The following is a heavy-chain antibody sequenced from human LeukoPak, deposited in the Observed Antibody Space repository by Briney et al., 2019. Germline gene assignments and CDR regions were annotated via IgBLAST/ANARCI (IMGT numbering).Heavy chain of an antibody. CDR3: ARGVGDGDYEYRGWFDP. CDR2: IYHSGST. D-gene: IGHD4-17*01. V-gene: IGHV4-30-2*05. Sequence: SQTLSLTCGVSGGSISSGGHSWSWIRQPPGKGLEWIGYIYHSGSTFYNPSLKSRVTISVDTSKNQFSLRLSSVTAADTAVYYCARGVGDGDYEYRGWFDPWGQGTLVTVSS. J-gene: IGHJ5*02. CDR1: GGSISSGGHS.